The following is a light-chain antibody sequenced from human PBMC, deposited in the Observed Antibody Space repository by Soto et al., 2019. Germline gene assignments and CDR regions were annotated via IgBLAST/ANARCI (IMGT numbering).Light chain of an antibody. CDR3: SSYTGSSTLYV. CDR2: EVT. CDR1: SSDVGTYNY. V-gene: IGLV2-14*01. J-gene: IGLJ1*01. Sequence: QSVLTQPASVSGSPGQSITISCTGTSSDVGTYNYVSWYQQHPGKAPKVMIYEVTYRPSGVSNRFSGSKSGNTASLTISGPQAEDEAEYYCSSYTGSSTLYVFGAGTKVTVL.